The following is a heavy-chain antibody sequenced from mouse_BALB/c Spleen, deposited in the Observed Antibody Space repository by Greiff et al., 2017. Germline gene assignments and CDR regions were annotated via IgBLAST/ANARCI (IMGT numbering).Heavy chain of an antibody. CDR2: IWSGGST. V-gene: IGHV2-2*02. CDR3: ARMGGDYFDD. D-gene: IGHD4-1*01. Sequence: VQLQQSGPGLVQPSQSLSITCTVSGFSLTSYGVHWVRQSPGKGLEWLGVIWSGGSTDYNAAFISRLSISKDNSKSQVFFKMNSLQANDTAIYYCARMGGDYFDDWGQGTTLTVSS. J-gene: IGHJ2*01. CDR1: GFSLTSYG.